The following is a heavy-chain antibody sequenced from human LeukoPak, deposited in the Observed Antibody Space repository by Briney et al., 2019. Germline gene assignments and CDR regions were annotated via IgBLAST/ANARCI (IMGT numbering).Heavy chain of an antibody. CDR3: ARGVGSSWFDP. V-gene: IGHV1-2*02. Sequence: GASVKVSCEASGYTFTDNYIHWVRQAPGQGLEWMGWINIKSGGTNYAQKLQGRVTMTRDTSISTAYMELSSLRPDDTAVYFCARGVGSSWFDPWGQGTLVTVSS. J-gene: IGHJ5*02. D-gene: IGHD2-2*01. CDR1: GYTFTDNY. CDR2: INIKSGGT.